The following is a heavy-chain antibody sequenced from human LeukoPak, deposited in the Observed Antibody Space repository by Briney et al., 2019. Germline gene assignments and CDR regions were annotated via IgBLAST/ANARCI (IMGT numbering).Heavy chain of an antibody. Sequence: GGSLRLSCAASGFTFSSYSMNWVRQAPGKGLEWVSSISSSSSYIYYADSVKGRFTISRDNSKNTLYLQMNSLRAEDTAVYYCAKGTTGNYYDSSGSDYWGQGTLVTVSS. CDR2: ISSSSSYI. CDR3: AKGTTGNYYDSSGSDY. CDR1: GFTFSSYS. D-gene: IGHD3-22*01. V-gene: IGHV3-21*01. J-gene: IGHJ4*02.